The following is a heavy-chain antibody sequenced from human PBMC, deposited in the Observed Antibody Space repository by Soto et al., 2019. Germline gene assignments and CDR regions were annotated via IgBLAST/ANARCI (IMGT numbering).Heavy chain of an antibody. D-gene: IGHD3-10*01. V-gene: IGHV6-1*01. CDR2: TYYRSKWFH. J-gene: IGHJ3*01. CDR3: ARGKALDV. Sequence: QGQLQQSGPGLVKPSQTLSLTCAISGDSVSSDITSWNWIRQSPSRGLEWLGRTYYRSKWFHDYAASVKSRITINPDTSKNQFSLELTSMTPVATAVYYCARGKALDVWGQGTVVTVSS. CDR1: GDSVSSDITS.